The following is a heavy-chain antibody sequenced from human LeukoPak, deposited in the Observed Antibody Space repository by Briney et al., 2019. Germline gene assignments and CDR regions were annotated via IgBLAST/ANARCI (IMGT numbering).Heavy chain of an antibody. D-gene: IGHD1-26*01. CDR1: GYYISSGYY. Sequence: PSETLSLTCTVSGYYISSGYYWAWIRQPPGKGLQWIGGIYHSGSTYYNPSLKSRVTISVDTSKNQFSLKLSSVTAADTAVYYCARYGGGSYYFWFDPWGQGTLVTVSS. J-gene: IGHJ5*02. V-gene: IGHV4-38-2*02. CDR3: ARYGGGSYYFWFDP. CDR2: IYHSGST.